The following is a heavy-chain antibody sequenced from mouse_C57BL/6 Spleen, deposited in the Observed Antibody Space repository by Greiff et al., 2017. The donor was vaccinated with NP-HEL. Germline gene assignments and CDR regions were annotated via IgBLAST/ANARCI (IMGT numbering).Heavy chain of an antibody. D-gene: IGHD2-4*01. J-gene: IGHJ2*01. CDR3: SSGTMRCYFDD. CDR1: GYTFTDYY. CDR2: IFPGSGST. Sequence: VQLQQSGPELVKPGASVKMSCKASGYTFTDYYIHWVKQRPGQGLEWIGWIFPGSGSTYYTAKFQGKATLTVDTSSSTAYMLLSSLTSEDSAVYFCSSGTMRCYFDDWGKGTTLTASS. V-gene: IGHV1-75*01.